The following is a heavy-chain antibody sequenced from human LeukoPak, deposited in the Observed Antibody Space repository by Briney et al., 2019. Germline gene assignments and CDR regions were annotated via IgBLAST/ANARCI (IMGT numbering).Heavy chain of an antibody. Sequence: ASVKVSCKASGYTFTSYGISWVRQASGQGLEWMGWISAYNGNTNYAQKLQGRVTMTTDTSTSTAYMELRSLRSDDTAVYYCARDLTMLYNWNDNPDAFDIWGQGTMVTFSS. V-gene: IGHV1-18*01. CDR1: GYTFTSYG. CDR2: ISAYNGNT. CDR3: ARDLTMLYNWNDNPDAFDI. J-gene: IGHJ3*02. D-gene: IGHD1-1*01.